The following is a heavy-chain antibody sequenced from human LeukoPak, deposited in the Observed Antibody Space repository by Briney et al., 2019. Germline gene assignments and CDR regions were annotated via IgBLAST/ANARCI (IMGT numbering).Heavy chain of an antibody. CDR2: IKQDESEK. V-gene: IGHV3-7*01. D-gene: IGHD2-2*01. J-gene: IGHJ4*02. CDR1: GFTFSNCW. CDR3: ARFTYSGSSRLCYFDS. Sequence: PGGSLRLSCAASGFTFSNCWMSWVRQAPGKGLEWVANIKQDESEKYHVDSVKGRFTISRDNANNSLYLQMNSLRAEDTAVYYCARFTYSGSSRLCYFDSWGQGTLVTVSS.